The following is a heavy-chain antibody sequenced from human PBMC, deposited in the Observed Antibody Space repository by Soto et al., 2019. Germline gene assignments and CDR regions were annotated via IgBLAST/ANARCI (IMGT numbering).Heavy chain of an antibody. CDR1: GFTFSSYS. D-gene: IGHD2-8*01. V-gene: IGHV3-21*01. CDR2: IGGSSGHI. CDR3: ARTNGDYSNYFDY. J-gene: IGHJ4*02. Sequence: EVQLVESGGGLVKPGGSLRLSCAASGFTFSSYSMVWVRQAPEKGLEWVSSIGGSSGHIYYADSLKGRFTISRDNAKNSLYLQMNSLRVDDTAVYYCARTNGDYSNYFDYWGQGTLVTVSS.